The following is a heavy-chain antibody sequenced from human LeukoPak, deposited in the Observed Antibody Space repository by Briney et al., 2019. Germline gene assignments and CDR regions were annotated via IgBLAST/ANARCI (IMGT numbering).Heavy chain of an antibody. Sequence: PSETLSLTCTVSGGSISGGYWSWIRQPPGKGLEWIGYIYYSGSTNYNPSLKSRVTISVDTSKNQFSLKLSSVTAADTAVYYCAVSQSPSSSFDYWGQGTLVTVSS. J-gene: IGHJ4*02. CDR3: AVSQSPSSSFDY. D-gene: IGHD2-15*01. CDR1: GGSISGGY. V-gene: IGHV4-59*01. CDR2: IYYSGST.